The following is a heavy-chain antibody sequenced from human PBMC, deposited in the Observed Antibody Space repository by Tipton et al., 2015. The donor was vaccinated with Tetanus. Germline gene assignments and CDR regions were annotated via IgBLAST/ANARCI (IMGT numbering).Heavy chain of an antibody. CDR2: ISGSGDTT. CDR1: GFTFTSHA. J-gene: IGHJ4*02. Sequence: SLRLSCAASGFTFTSHAMTWVRQAPGPGLERVSLISGSGDTTYYADSVKGRFTISRVSSKSTLHLQVISLRAGDTAVYYCAARPGGIAAPFDYWGQGTLVTVSS. D-gene: IGHD6-13*01. V-gene: IGHV3-23*01. CDR3: AARPGGIAAPFDY.